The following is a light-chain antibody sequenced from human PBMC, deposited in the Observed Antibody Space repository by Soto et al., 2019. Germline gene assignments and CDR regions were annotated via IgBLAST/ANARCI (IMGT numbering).Light chain of an antibody. Sequence: EIVLTQSPVTLSLSPGERATLSCSASQSVSSSYLAWYQQKPGQAPRLLIYGASSRATGIPDRFSGSGSGTDFTLTISRLEPEDFAVYYCQQYGSSRSTFGQGTRLEI. V-gene: IGKV3-20*01. CDR2: GAS. J-gene: IGKJ5*01. CDR3: QQYGSSRST. CDR1: QSVSSSY.